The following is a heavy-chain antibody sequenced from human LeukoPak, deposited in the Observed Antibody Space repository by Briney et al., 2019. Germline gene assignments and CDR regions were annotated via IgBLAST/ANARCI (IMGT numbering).Heavy chain of an antibody. D-gene: IGHD5-12*01. J-gene: IGHJ5*02. Sequence: PETLSLTCTVSGGSISSYYWSWIRQPPGKGLEWIGYIYYSGSTNYNPSLKSRVTISVDTSKNQFSLKLSSVTAADTAVYYCARLRGYSGYDSWGQGTLVTVSS. CDR2: IYYSGST. CDR1: GGSISSYY. CDR3: ARLRGYSGYDS. V-gene: IGHV4-59*08.